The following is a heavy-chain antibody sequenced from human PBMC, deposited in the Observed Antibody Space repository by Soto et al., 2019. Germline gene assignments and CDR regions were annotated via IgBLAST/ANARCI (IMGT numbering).Heavy chain of an antibody. CDR2: IYAGNGNT. V-gene: IGHV1-3*01. Sequence: GASVKVSCKASGYTFTSYTMHWVRQAPGQRLEWMGWIYAGNGNTKYSQKFQGRVTISTDTSASTLYMELSSLTSEDTAVYYCAREVRGVAFCDFWGQGTLVTVSS. D-gene: IGHD3-3*02. CDR1: GYTFTSYT. J-gene: IGHJ4*02. CDR3: AREVRGVAFCDF.